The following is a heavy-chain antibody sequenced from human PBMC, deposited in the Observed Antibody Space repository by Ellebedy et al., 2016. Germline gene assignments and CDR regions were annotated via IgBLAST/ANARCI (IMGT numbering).Heavy chain of an antibody. Sequence: ASVKVSXKASSYTFTSYGINWVRQAPGQGLEWMGWISAYNGNSNYAQKFQGRVTMTTDISTSTAYMELTSLRPDDAAVYYCARGQQDLYNYFYMDVWGKGTTVTVSS. CDR3: ARGQQDLYNYFYMDV. D-gene: IGHD1/OR15-1a*01. J-gene: IGHJ6*03. V-gene: IGHV1-18*01. CDR2: ISAYNGNS. CDR1: SYTFTSYG.